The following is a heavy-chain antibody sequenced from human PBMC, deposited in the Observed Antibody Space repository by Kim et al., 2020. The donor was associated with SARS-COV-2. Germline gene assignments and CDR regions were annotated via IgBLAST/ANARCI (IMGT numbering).Heavy chain of an antibody. J-gene: IGHJ1*01. Sequence: GGSLRLSCAASGFTFNSYAMSWVRQAPGKGLEWVSGIRQSGGNTEYADSVKGRFSISRDNSKNTLYLQMNRLRAEDTAVYYCAKVNSGSSGWCEYFQRWGQGTLVTVSS. V-gene: IGHV3-23*01. D-gene: IGHD6-19*01. CDR3: AKVNSGSSGWCEYFQR. CDR2: IRQSGGNT. CDR1: GFTFNSYA.